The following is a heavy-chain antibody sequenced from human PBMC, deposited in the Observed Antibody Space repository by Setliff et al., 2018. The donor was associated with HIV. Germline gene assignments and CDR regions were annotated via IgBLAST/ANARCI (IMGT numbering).Heavy chain of an antibody. V-gene: IGHV4-4*07. D-gene: IGHD2-21*02. J-gene: IGHJ4*02. CDR3: ARSSRVNCGGDCYLFDY. CDR2: IQTSGRT. CDR1: GGSISNYY. Sequence: PSETLSLTCTVSGGSISNYYWSWIRQPAGKGLEWIGRIQTSGRTNNNPSLRSRVTTSVDTSRNQFSLILTSVTAADTAVYYCARSSRVNCGGDCYLFDYWGQGTLVTVSS.